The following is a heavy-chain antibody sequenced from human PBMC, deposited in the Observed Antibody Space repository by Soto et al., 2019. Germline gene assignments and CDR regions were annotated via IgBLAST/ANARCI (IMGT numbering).Heavy chain of an antibody. D-gene: IGHD3-3*01. Sequence: SETLSLTCTVSGGSISSYYWSWIRQPPGKGLEWIGYIYYSGSTNYNPSLKSRVTISVDTSKNQFSLKLSSVTAADTAVYYCARLTLRFLEWGTSNGYMDVWGKGTTVTVSS. CDR1: GGSISSYY. V-gene: IGHV4-59*01. CDR2: IYYSGST. J-gene: IGHJ6*03. CDR3: ARLTLRFLEWGTSNGYMDV.